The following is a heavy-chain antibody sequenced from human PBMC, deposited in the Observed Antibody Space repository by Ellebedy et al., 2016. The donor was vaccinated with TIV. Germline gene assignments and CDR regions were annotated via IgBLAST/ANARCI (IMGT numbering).Heavy chain of an antibody. CDR3: ASDGSYGDHLSPTHAFEI. CDR2: IRQDGSAK. V-gene: IGHV3-7*01. Sequence: GGSLRLSCAAARFPFSSYWMSWVRQAPGKGLEWVANIRQDGSAKYYVDSVKGRFSISRDNAKNSLYLQVNSLRVEDTAVYYCASDGSYGDHLSPTHAFEIWGQGTMVTVSS. CDR1: RFPFSSYW. J-gene: IGHJ3*02. D-gene: IGHD1-26*01.